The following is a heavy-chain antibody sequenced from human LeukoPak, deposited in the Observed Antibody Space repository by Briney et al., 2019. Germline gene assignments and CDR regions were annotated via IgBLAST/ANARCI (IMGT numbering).Heavy chain of an antibody. J-gene: IGHJ4*02. CDR2: ISGNGGST. D-gene: IGHD3-3*01. Sequence: ETLSLTCAVSGGSISSSNWWSWVRQAPGKGLEYVSAISGNGGSTYYADSVKGRFTISRDNSKNTLYLQMSSLRTEDTAIYYCVKAQYDFWSGLDYWGQGTLVTVSS. CDR1: GGSISSSN. V-gene: IGHV3-64D*09. CDR3: VKAQYDFWSGLDY.